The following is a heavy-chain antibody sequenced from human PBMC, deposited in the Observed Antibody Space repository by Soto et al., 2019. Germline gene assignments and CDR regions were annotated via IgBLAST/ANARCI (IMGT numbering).Heavy chain of an antibody. Sequence: SCEASGFTFNTYSMHWVRQPPGKGLEWLAAIWYDGTQKCYADSVKGRFIISRDNSKKTLYLEMNSLRAEDTAVYYCARAGGTTVTGLWHFDSWGQGTLVTVSS. CDR1: GFTFNTYS. J-gene: IGHJ4*02. CDR3: ARAGGTTVTGLWHFDS. D-gene: IGHD4-17*01. V-gene: IGHV3-33*01. CDR2: IWYDGTQK.